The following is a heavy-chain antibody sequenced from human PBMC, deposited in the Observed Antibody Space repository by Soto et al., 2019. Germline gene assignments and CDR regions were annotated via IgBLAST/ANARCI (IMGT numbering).Heavy chain of an antibody. CDR2: ISGSGGST. Sequence: PGGSLRLSCAASGFTFSSYAMSWVRQAPGKGLEWVSAISGSGGSTYYADSVKGRFTISRDNSKNTLYLQLNNLRAEDTAVYYSVHGSSGTGGEDSWGPGALVTVSS. CDR3: VHGSSGTGGEDS. V-gene: IGHV3-23*01. D-gene: IGHD3-10*01. CDR1: GFTFSSYA. J-gene: IGHJ4*02.